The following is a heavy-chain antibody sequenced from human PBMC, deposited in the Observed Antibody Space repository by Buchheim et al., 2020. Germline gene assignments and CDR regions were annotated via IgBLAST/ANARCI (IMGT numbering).Heavy chain of an antibody. CDR3: ARTGGLPGDFDY. Sequence: QLQLQESGPGLVKPSETLSLTCTVSGGSISSSSYYWGWIRQPPGKGLEWIGSIYYSGTTYYNPSLKSRATISLDTSKTQFSLKLTSVTAADTAVYYCARTGGLPGDFDYWGQGTL. D-gene: IGHD1-26*01. CDR2: IYYSGTT. J-gene: IGHJ4*02. V-gene: IGHV4-39*07. CDR1: GGSISSSSYY.